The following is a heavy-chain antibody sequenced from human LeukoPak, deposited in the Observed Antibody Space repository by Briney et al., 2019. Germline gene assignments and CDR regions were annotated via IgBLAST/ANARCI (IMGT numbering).Heavy chain of an antibody. CDR3: ARDLPVSMVYATRPTDDY. CDR1: GYTFTGYY. Sequence: ASVKVSCKASGYTFTGYYMHWVRQAPGQGLEWMGWINPNSGGTNYAQKFQGRVTMTRDTSISTAYMELSRLRSDDTAVYYCARDLPVSMVYATRPTDDYWGQGTLVSVSS. CDR2: INPNSGGT. D-gene: IGHD2-8*01. V-gene: IGHV1-2*02. J-gene: IGHJ4*02.